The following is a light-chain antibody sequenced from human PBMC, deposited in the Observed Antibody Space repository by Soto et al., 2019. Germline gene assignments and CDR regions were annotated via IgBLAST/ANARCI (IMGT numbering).Light chain of an antibody. CDR2: GAS. CDR1: QGISDY. V-gene: IGKV1-9*01. J-gene: IGKJ4*01. CDR3: QQFNAYPLT. Sequence: DIQLTQSPSFLASSVGHIVTISCRAIQGISDYLAWYQQKPGKAPKLLIYGASTLQSGVPSRFSGSASGTEFTLTISSLQPEDFATYFCQQFNAYPLTFGGGTKLEIK.